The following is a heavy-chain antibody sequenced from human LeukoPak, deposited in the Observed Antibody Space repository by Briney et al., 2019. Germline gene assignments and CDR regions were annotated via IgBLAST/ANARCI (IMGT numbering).Heavy chain of an antibody. CDR1: GYTLTELS. CDR2: FDPEDGET. CDR3: ATDITVYYGSGSPY. Sequence: GASVKLSCTVSGYTLTELSMHWVRQAPGKGLEWVGGFDPEDGETIYAQKFQGRVTMTEDTSTDTAYMELSSLRSEDTAVYYCATDITVYYGSGSPYWGQGTLVTVSS. J-gene: IGHJ4*02. V-gene: IGHV1-24*01. D-gene: IGHD3-10*01.